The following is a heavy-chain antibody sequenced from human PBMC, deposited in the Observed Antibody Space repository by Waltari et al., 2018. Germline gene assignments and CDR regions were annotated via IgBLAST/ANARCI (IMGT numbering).Heavy chain of an antibody. D-gene: IGHD5-12*01. CDR3: ARGDIVATFKGYYFDY. J-gene: IGHJ4*02. CDR2: IYHSGST. V-gene: IGHV4-31*03. CDR1: GGSISSGGYY. Sequence: QVQLQESGPGLVKPSQTLSLTCTVSGGSISSGGYYWSWTRPHPGKGLEWIGYIYHSGSTYYNPSLKSRVTISVDRSKNQFSLKLSSVTAADTAVYYCARGDIVATFKGYYFDYWGQGTLVTVSS.